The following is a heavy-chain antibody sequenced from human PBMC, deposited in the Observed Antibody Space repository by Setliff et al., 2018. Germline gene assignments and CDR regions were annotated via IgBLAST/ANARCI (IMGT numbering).Heavy chain of an antibody. J-gene: IGHJ4*02. CDR3: ASAEVVVAP. CDR1: GYTFTTYG. CDR2: INAANDNT. D-gene: IGHD2-15*01. Sequence: GASVKVSCKASGYTFTTYGVHWVRQAPGQRLEWIGWINAANDNTKYSQKFQGRVTITRDTSASTVYMELSSLRYEDTAVYYCASAEVVVAPWGQGTLVTVSS. V-gene: IGHV1-3*01.